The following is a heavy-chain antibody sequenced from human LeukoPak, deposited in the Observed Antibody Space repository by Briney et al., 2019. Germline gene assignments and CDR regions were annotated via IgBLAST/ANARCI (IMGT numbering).Heavy chain of an antibody. Sequence: GASVKVSCKASGYTFTNYIMNWVRQATGQGLEWRGWMNPNSGNTGYAQKFQGRVTITRNASISTAYMELSSLRSEDTAVYYCARGAYYYDSSGYYHWGQGTLVTVSS. J-gene: IGHJ5*02. V-gene: IGHV1-8*03. CDR3: ARGAYYYDSSGYYH. CDR1: GYTFTNYI. D-gene: IGHD3-22*01. CDR2: MNPNSGNT.